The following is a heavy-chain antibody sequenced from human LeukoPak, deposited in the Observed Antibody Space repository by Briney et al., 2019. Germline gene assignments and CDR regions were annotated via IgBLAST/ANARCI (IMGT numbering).Heavy chain of an antibody. CDR3: ARDGGQP. Sequence: GASVKVSCKASGYTFTNYGITWVRQAPGQGLEWMGIINPSGGSTSYAQTFQGRVTMTRDTSTSTVYMELSSLRSEDTAVYYCARDGGQPWGQGTLVTVSS. CDR2: INPSGGST. D-gene: IGHD3-16*01. J-gene: IGHJ4*02. V-gene: IGHV1-46*01. CDR1: GYTFTNYG.